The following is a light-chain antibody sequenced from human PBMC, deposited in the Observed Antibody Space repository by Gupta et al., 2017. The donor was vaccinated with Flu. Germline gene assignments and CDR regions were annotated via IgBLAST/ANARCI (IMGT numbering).Light chain of an antibody. CDR3: CSYAGSYTP. Sequence: QSALTQPRSVSGSPGQSVPISCTGTSSDVGGYNYVSWYQQHPGKAPKLMIYDVSKRPSGVPDRFSGSKSGNTASLTISGLQAEDEADYYCCSYAGSYTPFGGGTKLTVL. J-gene: IGLJ2*01. CDR1: SSDVGGYNY. V-gene: IGLV2-11*01. CDR2: DVS.